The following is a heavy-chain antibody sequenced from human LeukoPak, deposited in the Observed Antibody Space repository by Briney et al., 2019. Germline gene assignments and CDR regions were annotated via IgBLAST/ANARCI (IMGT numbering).Heavy chain of an antibody. Sequence: GGSLRHSCAASGFIVSSNYMTWVRQAPGKGLEWVSVIYSGGSTYYADSVKGRFTISRDNSKNTLYLQMNSLRAEDTAVYYCSREWNYWGQGTLVTVSS. CDR2: IYSGGST. J-gene: IGHJ4*02. V-gene: IGHV3-53*01. D-gene: IGHD5-12*01. CDR3: SREWNY. CDR1: GFIVSSNY.